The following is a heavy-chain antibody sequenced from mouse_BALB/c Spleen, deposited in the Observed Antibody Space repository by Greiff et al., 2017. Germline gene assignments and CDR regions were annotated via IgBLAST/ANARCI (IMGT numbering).Heavy chain of an antibody. D-gene: IGHD1-1*01. V-gene: IGHV1S33*01. CDR1: GYTFTSYD. CDR2: IYPGDGST. CDR3: ARTYYGSSHWYFDV. Sequence: SGPELVKPGALVKISCKASGYTFTSYDINWVKQRPGQGLEWIGWIYPGDGSTKYNEKFKGKATLTADKSSSTAYMQLSSLTSENSAVYFCARTYYGSSHWYFDVWGAGTTVTVSS. J-gene: IGHJ1*01.